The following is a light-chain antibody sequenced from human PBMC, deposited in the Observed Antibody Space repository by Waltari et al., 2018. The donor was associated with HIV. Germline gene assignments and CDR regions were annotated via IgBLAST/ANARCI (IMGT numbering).Light chain of an antibody. CDR1: SSDIGYYNY. V-gene: IGLV2-14*01. CDR3: SSLTSSATLSGL. J-gene: IGLJ3*02. CDR2: EVS. Sequence: QFALTQPASVSGSPGQSITISCTGTSSDIGYYNYVSWYQHHPVKAPTLMMYEVSSRPAGVSDRCAGARAGNTASLTSAGLQAEDESDDFGSSLTSSATLSGLCGGGTKLTVI.